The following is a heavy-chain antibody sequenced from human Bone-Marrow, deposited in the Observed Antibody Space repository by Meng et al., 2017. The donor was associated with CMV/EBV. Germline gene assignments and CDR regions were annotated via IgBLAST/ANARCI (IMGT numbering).Heavy chain of an antibody. V-gene: IGHV4-34*01. J-gene: IGHJ5*02. CDR1: GVSFSGYY. D-gene: IGHD3-3*01. CDR2: INHSGST. CDR3: ARANGLTYYDFGRGWFDP. Sequence: LQTCGAWLSNPAETLCLTCAVSGVSFSGYYWSWIRQPPGKGREWIGEINHSGSTNYNPSLKSRVTISVDTSKNQFSLKLSSVTAADTAVYYCARANGLTYYDFGRGWFDPWGQGTLVTVSS.